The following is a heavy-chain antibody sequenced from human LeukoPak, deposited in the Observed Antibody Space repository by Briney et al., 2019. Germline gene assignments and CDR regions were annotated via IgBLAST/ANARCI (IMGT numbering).Heavy chain of an antibody. CDR2: INYSGTT. CDR1: GGSISSGDYY. D-gene: IGHD2-2*01. J-gene: IGHJ4*02. V-gene: IGHV4-30-4*01. CDR3: ARRYCSSTSCYLFDY. Sequence: SETLSLTCTVCGGSISSGDYYWSWIRQPPGKGLEWIGYINYSGTTYYNPSLRSRLTISIDTSKNQFSLKLSSVTAADTAVYYCARRYCSSTSCYLFDYWGQGTLVTVSS.